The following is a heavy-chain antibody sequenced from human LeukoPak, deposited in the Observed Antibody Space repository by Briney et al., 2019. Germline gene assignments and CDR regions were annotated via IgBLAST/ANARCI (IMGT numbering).Heavy chain of an antibody. CDR2: IYHSGST. Sequence: SETLSLTCTVSGYSISSGYYWGWIRQPPGKGLEWIGSIYHSGSTYYNPSLKSRVTISVDTSKNQFSLKLSSVTAADTAVYYCARVTKYAFDIWGQGTMVTVSS. V-gene: IGHV4-38-2*02. CDR1: GYSISSGYY. CDR3: ARVTKYAFDI. J-gene: IGHJ3*02.